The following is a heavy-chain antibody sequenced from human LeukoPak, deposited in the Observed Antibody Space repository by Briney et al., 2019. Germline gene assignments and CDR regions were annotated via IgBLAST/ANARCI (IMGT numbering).Heavy chain of an antibody. CDR1: GGSISSSSYY. CDR2: IYYSGST. CDR3: ARYGGSHFDY. D-gene: IGHD5-12*01. Sequence: SETLSLTCTVSGGSISSSSYYWGWIRQPPGKGLEWIGYIYYSGSTNYNPSLKSRVTISVDTSKNQFSLKLSSVTAADTAVYYCARYGGSHFDYWGQGTLVTVSS. J-gene: IGHJ4*02. V-gene: IGHV4-61*05.